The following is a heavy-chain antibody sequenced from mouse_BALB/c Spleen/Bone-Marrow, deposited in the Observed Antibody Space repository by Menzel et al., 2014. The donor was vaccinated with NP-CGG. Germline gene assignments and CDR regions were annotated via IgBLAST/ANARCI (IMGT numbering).Heavy chain of an antibody. D-gene: IGHD2-3*01. V-gene: IGHV1S22*01. CDR2: IYPGNGST. J-gene: IGHJ4*01. Sequence: LQQSGSELVRPGASVKLSCKASGYTFTSYWMHWVKQRPGQGLEWIGNIYPGNGSTNYDEKFKSKATLTVDTSSSTAYMQLSSLTSEDSAVYYCTLRWSYYAMDYWGQGTSVTVSS. CDR1: GYTFTSYW. CDR3: TLRWSYYAMDY.